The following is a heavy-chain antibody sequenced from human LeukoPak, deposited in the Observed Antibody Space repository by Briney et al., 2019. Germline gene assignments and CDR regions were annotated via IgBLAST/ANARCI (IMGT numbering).Heavy chain of an antibody. V-gene: IGHV1-69*01. CDR1: GGTFSSYA. J-gene: IGHJ6*03. CDR3: ARGMSVGYCSSTSCRTYYYYYMDV. CDR2: IIPIFGTA. D-gene: IGHD2-2*01. Sequence: SVKVSCKASGGTFSSYAISWVRQAPGQGLEWMGGIIPIFGTANYAQKFQGRVTVTADESTSTAYMELSSLRSEDTAVYYCARGMSVGYCSSTSCRTYYYYYMDVWGKGTTVTVSS.